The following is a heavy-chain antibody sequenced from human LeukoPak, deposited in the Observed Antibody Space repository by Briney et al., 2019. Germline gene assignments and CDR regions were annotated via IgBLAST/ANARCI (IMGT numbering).Heavy chain of an antibody. Sequence: GGSLRLSCAASGFTFSSYGMHWVRQAPGKGLEGVAVISYDESNKYYADSVKGRFTTSRDNSKNTLYLQMNSLRAEDTAVYYCAKDLYSSGWAFDYWGQGTLVTVSS. J-gene: IGHJ4*02. D-gene: IGHD6-19*01. CDR3: AKDLYSSGWAFDY. V-gene: IGHV3-30*18. CDR1: GFTFSSYG. CDR2: ISYDESNK.